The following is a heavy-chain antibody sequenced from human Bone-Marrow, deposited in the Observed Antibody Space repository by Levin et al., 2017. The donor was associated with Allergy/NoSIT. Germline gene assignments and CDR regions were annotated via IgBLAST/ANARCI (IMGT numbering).Heavy chain of an antibody. D-gene: IGHD6-13*01. J-gene: IGHJ4*02. V-gene: IGHV3-9*01. Sequence: SLKISCAASGFTFDDYAMHWVRQAPGKGLERVSGSSWNSGSIGYADSVKGRFTISRDNAKNSLYLQMNSLRSEDTALYYCAKAAGYSSSGHLDYWGQGTLVTVSS. CDR3: AKAAGYSSSGHLDY. CDR2: SSWNSGSI. CDR1: GFTFDDYA.